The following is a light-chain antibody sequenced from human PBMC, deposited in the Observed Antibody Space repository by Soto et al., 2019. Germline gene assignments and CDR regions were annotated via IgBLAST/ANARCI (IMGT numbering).Light chain of an antibody. V-gene: IGKV3-20*01. Sequence: EIVLTQSPGTLSLSPGERATLSCRASQSVSSSYLAWYQQKPGQAPRLLIYGASSRATGIPDMFSGSGSGTDFTLTIRRLAREDSAVYYCQQYRRSPAFGQGTKVETK. CDR3: QQYRRSPA. CDR1: QSVSSSY. CDR2: GAS. J-gene: IGKJ1*01.